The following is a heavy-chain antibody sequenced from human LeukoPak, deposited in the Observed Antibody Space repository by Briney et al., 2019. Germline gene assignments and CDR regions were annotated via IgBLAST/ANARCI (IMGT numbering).Heavy chain of an antibody. CDR3: ARDPAVIDY. CDR2: IKQDGSEK. J-gene: IGHJ4*02. D-gene: IGHD3-22*01. CDR1: GFTFSGYW. V-gene: IGHV3-7*01. Sequence: PGGSLRLSCAASGFTFSGYWMSWVRQAPGKGLEWVANIKQDGSEKYYVDSVKGRFIISRDNAKNSLYLQMNSLRAEDTAVYYCARDPAVIDYWGQGTLVTVSS.